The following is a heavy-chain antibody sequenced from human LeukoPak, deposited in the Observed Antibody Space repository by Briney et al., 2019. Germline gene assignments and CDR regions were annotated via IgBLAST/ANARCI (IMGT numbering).Heavy chain of an antibody. Sequence: SETLSLTCTVSGGPLSAYYWSWIRQPPGKGLEWIGHIYYSGSTNYNPSLKSRVTISLDTSKNQFSLKLSFVTTADTAVYYCARMPDILTGLDSWGQGTLVTVSS. CDR3: ARMPDILTGLDS. J-gene: IGHJ4*02. V-gene: IGHV4-59*01. D-gene: IGHD3-9*01. CDR1: GGPLSAYY. CDR2: IYYSGST.